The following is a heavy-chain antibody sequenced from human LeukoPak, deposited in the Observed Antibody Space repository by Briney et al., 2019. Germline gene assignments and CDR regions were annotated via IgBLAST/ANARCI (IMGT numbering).Heavy chain of an antibody. V-gene: IGHV1-2*04. D-gene: IGHD3-10*01. Sequence: ASVKVSCKASGGTFSSYAISWVRQAPGQGLEWMGWINPNSGGTNYAQKFQGWVTMTRDTSISTAYMELSRLRSDDTAVYYCARGGLKRITMVRGVTGYYGMDVWGQGTTVTVSS. CDR2: INPNSGGT. CDR3: ARGGLKRITMVRGVTGYYGMDV. J-gene: IGHJ6*02. CDR1: GGTFSSYA.